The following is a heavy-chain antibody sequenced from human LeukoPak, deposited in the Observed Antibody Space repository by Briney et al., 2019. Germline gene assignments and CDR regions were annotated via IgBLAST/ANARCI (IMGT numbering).Heavy chain of an antibody. J-gene: IGHJ4*01. V-gene: IGHV3-23*01. Sequence: GGTLRLSCAASGFTFSSYGMSWVRQAPGKGLEWVSAISGSGGSTYYADSVKGRFTISRDNSKNTLYLQMNSLRAEDTAMYYCTRLSAMLRGPEPIYYFDYWGQGTLVTVSS. CDR2: ISGSGGST. D-gene: IGHD3-10*01. CDR1: GFTFSSYG. CDR3: TRLSAMLRGPEPIYYFDY.